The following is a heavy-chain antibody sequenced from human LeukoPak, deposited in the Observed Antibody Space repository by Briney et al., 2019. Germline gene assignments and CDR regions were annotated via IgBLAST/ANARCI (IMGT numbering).Heavy chain of an antibody. V-gene: IGHV3-9*01. D-gene: IGHD3-22*01. Sequence: PGRSLRLSCAASGFTFDDYAMHWVRQAPGKGLEWVSGISWNSGSIGYADSVKGRFTISRDNAKNSLYLQMNSLRAEDTALYYCAKDKNYDSSGDFDYWGQGTLVTVSS. J-gene: IGHJ4*02. CDR2: ISWNSGSI. CDR1: GFTFDDYA. CDR3: AKDKNYDSSGDFDY.